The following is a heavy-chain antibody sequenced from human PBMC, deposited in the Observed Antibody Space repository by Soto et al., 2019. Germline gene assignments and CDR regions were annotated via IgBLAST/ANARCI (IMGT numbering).Heavy chain of an antibody. J-gene: IGHJ5*02. CDR3: ASPAHYYGSGGGFDP. V-gene: IGHV4-39*01. Sequence: QLQLQESGPGLVKPSETLSLTCTVSGGSIRSSSYYWGWIRQPPGKGLEWIGSIYYSGSTYYNPSLKRRVTISVDTSKSQISLKLSSVTAADTAVYYCASPAHYYGSGGGFDPWGQGTLVTVSS. CDR1: GGSIRSSSYY. D-gene: IGHD3-10*01. CDR2: IYYSGST.